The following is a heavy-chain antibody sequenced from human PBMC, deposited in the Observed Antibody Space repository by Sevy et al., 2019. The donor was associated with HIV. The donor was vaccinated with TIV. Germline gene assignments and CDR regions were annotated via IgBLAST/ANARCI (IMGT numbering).Heavy chain of an antibody. J-gene: IGHJ6*03. CDR3: AREDYGSGSYYGYYYYYMDV. D-gene: IGHD3-10*01. V-gene: IGHV3-11*06. CDR2: ISSSSSYT. Sequence: EGSLRLSCAASGFTFSDYYMSWIRQAPGKGLEWVSYISSSSSYTNYADSVKGRFTISRDNAKNSLYLQMNSLRAEDTAVYYCAREDYGSGSYYGYYYYYMDVWGKGTTVTVSS. CDR1: GFTFSDYY.